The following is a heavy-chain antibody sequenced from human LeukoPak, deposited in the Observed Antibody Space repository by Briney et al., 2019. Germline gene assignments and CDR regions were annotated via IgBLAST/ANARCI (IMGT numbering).Heavy chain of an antibody. CDR1: GYTFSNYD. V-gene: IGHV1-8*01. CDR3: ARGRSAALPRQNCFDP. J-gene: IGHJ5*02. CDR2: MNPNSGNT. Sequence: GASVKVSCKASGYTFSNYDINWVRQATGQGLEWMGWMNPNSGNTGYAQNFQGRVTMTRNTSVSTAYMELSSRTSEDTAVYYCARGRSAALPRQNCFDPWGQGTLVTVSS. D-gene: IGHD3-3*01.